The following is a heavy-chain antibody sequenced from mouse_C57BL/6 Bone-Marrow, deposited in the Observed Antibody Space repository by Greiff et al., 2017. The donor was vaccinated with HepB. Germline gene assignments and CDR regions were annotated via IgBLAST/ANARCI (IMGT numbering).Heavy chain of an antibody. D-gene: IGHD2-3*01. CDR2: IYPGSGST. V-gene: IGHV1-55*01. Sequence: VKLQESGAELVKPGASVKMSCKASGYTFTSYWITWVKQRPGQGLEWIGDIYPGSGSTNYNEKFKSKATLTVDTSSSTAYMQLSSLTSEDSAVYYCARGWLLPYWYFDVWGTGTTVTVSS. CDR3: ARGWLLPYWYFDV. CDR1: GYTFTSYW. J-gene: IGHJ1*03.